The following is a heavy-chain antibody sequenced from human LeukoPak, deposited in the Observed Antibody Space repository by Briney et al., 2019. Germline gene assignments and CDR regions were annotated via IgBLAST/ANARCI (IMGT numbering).Heavy chain of an antibody. CDR2: IYTSGST. CDR1: GGSISSGSYY. CDR3: ARAPPSIAAAGTGYFDY. V-gene: IGHV4-61*02. D-gene: IGHD6-13*01. Sequence: SETLSLTCTVSGGSISSGSYYWSWIRQPAGKGLEWIGRIYTSGSTNYNPSLKSRVTISVDTSKNQSSLKLSSVTAADTAVYYCARAPPSIAAAGTGYFDYWGQGTLVTVSS. J-gene: IGHJ4*02.